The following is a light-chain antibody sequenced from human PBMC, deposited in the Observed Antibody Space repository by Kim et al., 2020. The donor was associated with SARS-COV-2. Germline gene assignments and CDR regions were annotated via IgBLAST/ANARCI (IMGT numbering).Light chain of an antibody. CDR2: KDR. CDR3: YSAADNALV. J-gene: IGLJ3*02. CDR1: VLAKKY. V-gene: IGLV3-27*01. Sequence: SVSPGQTARITCSGGVLAKKYARWFQQKPGQAPVLVIYKDRERPSGIPERFAGSSSGTTVTLTISGAQVEDEADYYCYSAADNALVFGGGTKLTVL.